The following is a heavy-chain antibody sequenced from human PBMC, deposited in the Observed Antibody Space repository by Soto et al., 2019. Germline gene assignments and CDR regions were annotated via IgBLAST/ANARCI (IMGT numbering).Heavy chain of an antibody. CDR3: AARTGSDYYGMDV. V-gene: IGHV1-58*01. J-gene: IGHJ6*02. Sequence: EASVKVSCKASGFTFMSSAVQWVRQARGQRLEWIGWIVVGSGNTDYAQKFQERVTITRDMSTSTAYMELSSLRSEDTAVYYCAARTGSDYYGMDVWGQGTTVTVYS. CDR2: IVVGSGNT. CDR1: GFTFMSSA. D-gene: IGHD1-1*01.